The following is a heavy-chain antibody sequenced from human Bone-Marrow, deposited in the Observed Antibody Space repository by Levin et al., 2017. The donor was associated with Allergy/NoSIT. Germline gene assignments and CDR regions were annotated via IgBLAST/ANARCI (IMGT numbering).Heavy chain of an antibody. J-gene: IGHJ4*02. Sequence: ASVKVSCKASGYTFTGYYMHWVRQAPGQGLEWMGWINPNSGGTNYAQKFQGRVTMTRDTSISTAYMELSRLRSDDTAVYYCARDSSVVAATAIIDYWGQGTLVTVSS. CDR3: ARDSSVVAATAIIDY. CDR1: GYTFTGYY. V-gene: IGHV1-2*02. CDR2: INPNSGGT. D-gene: IGHD2-15*01.